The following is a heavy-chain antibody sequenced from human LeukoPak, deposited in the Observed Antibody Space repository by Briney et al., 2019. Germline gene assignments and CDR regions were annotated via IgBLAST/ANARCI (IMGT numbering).Heavy chain of an antibody. J-gene: IGHJ5*02. CDR1: GFTFSSYA. CDR2: ISGSGGST. Sequence: GGSLRLSCAASGFTFSSYAMSWVSQAPGKGLEWVSAISGSGGSTYYADSVKGRFTISRDNSKNTLYLQMNSLRAEDTAVYYCAKHVTRVVYSRLFDPWGQGTLVTVSS. D-gene: IGHD4-23*01. CDR3: AKHVTRVVYSRLFDP. V-gene: IGHV3-23*01.